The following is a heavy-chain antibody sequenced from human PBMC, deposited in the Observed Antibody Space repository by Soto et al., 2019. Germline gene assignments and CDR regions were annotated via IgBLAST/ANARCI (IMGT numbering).Heavy chain of an antibody. D-gene: IGHD4-17*01. J-gene: IGHJ4*02. CDR1: GGTFSSYA. Sequence: QVQLVQSGAEVKKPGSSVKVSCKASGGTFSSYAISWVRQAPGQGLEWMGGIIPIFGTANYAQKFQGRVTITADEATSTADMELSSLRSEDTAVYYCARSANDSGDYGGSWDFDYWGQGTLVTVSS. CDR2: IIPIFGTA. CDR3: ARSANDSGDYGGSWDFDY. V-gene: IGHV1-69*12.